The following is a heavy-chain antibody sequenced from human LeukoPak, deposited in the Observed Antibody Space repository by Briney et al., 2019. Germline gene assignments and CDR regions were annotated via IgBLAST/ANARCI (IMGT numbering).Heavy chain of an antibody. CDR2: ISSSGSTI. Sequence: TGGSLRLSRAASGFTFSDYYMSWIRQAPGKGLEWVSYISSSGSTIYYADSVKGRFTISRDNTKNSLYLQMNSLRAEDTAVYYCARVTDFWSGYEYFDYWGQGTLVTVSS. CDR1: GFTFSDYY. CDR3: ARVTDFWSGYEYFDY. V-gene: IGHV3-11*01. J-gene: IGHJ4*02. D-gene: IGHD3-3*01.